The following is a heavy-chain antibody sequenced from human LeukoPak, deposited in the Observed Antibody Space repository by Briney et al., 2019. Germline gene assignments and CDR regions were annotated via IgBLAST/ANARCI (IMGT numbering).Heavy chain of an antibody. CDR1: GFTFSTFW. Sequence: PGGSLRLSCAASGFTFSTFWMTWVRQAPGKGLEWVAVISYDGSNKYYADSEKGRFTISRDNSKNTLYLQMNSLRAEDTAVYYCASGELYSSSWYDYWGQGTLVTVSS. CDR2: ISYDGSNK. D-gene: IGHD6-13*01. J-gene: IGHJ4*02. CDR3: ASGELYSSSWYDY. V-gene: IGHV3-30-3*01.